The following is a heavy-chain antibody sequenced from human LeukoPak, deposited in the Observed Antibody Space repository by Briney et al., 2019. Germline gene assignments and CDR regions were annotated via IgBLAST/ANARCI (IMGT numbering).Heavy chain of an antibody. CDR2: ISYDGSNK. CDR1: EFTFSSYW. CDR3: ARGGDYGDYEGLRFDP. V-gene: IGHV3-30*03. D-gene: IGHD4-17*01. Sequence: GGSLRLSCAASEFTFSSYWMSWVRQAPGKGLEWVAVISYDGSNKYYADSVKGRFTISRDNSKNTLYLQMNSLRAEDTAVYYCARGGDYGDYEGLRFDPWGQGTLVTVSS. J-gene: IGHJ5*02.